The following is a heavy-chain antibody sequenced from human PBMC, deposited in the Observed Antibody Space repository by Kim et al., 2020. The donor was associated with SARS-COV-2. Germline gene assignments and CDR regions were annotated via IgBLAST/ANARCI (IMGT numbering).Heavy chain of an antibody. D-gene: IGHD2-2*01. CDR3: ARTYCISTNCNAGYYYGMDV. V-gene: IGHV1-2*06. CDR1: GYTFTGYY. CDR2: INPNSGGT. J-gene: IGHJ6*02. Sequence: ASVKVSCKASGYTFTGYYMHWVRQAPGQGLEWMGRINPNSGGTNYAQKFQGRVTMTRDTSISTAYMELSRLRSDDTAVYYCARTYCISTNCNAGYYYGMDVWGQGTTVTVSS.